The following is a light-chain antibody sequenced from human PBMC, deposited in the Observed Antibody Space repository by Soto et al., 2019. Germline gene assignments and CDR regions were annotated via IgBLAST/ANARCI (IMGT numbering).Light chain of an antibody. J-gene: IGLJ3*02. Sequence: QSALTQPASVSGSPGQSISISCTGTSSDVGRYNYVSWYQHHPGKAPKLMIYEVSNRPSGLSNRFSGSKSGNTASLTISGLQAEDEADYYCSSYTSSSTWGFGGGTKLTGL. CDR1: SSDVGRYNY. V-gene: IGLV2-14*01. CDR3: SSYTSSSTWG. CDR2: EVS.